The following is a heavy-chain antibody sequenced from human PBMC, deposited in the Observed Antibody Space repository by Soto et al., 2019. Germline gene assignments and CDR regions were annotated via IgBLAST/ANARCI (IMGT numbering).Heavy chain of an antibody. Sequence: GRPLRLPCTASGFNIRSHAMRRVRQATGKGLEWVAVISYDGSNKYYADSVKGRFTISRDNSKNTLYLQMNSLRAEDTAVYYCARLYCSSTSCYVYGMDVWGQGTTVTVSS. CDR3: ARLYCSSTSCYVYGMDV. CDR1: GFNIRSHA. V-gene: IGHV3-30-3*01. D-gene: IGHD2-2*01. CDR2: ISYDGSNK. J-gene: IGHJ6*02.